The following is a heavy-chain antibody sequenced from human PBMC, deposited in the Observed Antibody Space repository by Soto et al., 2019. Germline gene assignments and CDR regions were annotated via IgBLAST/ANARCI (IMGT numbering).Heavy chain of an antibody. CDR3: ARDYDIWGEDWFDP. CDR2: ISAYNDER. CDR1: GYTFINFG. D-gene: IGHD3-9*01. J-gene: IGHJ5*02. Sequence: QVQLVQSGGEMKKPGASVKVSCKASGYTFINFGISWVRQAPGQGPEWVGWISAYNDERNYAQKFRGRVIMTTDTSTSTAYMELRTLTSDDTAVYYCARDYDIWGEDWFDPWGQGTLVTVSS. V-gene: IGHV1-18*01.